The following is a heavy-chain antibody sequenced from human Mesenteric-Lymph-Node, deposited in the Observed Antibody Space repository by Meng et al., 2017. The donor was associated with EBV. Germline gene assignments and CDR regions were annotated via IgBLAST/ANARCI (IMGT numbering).Heavy chain of an antibody. CDR1: GGSARSGDYY. D-gene: IGHD4-17*01. V-gene: IGHV4-61*08. CDR2: IHHSGST. CDR3: TRAHGGDYVRWFDP. Sequence: QLQLQESGPGLVKPSETLSLTCNVSGGSARSGDYYWSWIRQPPGKGLEWIGHIHHSGSTNYNPSLKSRVTISIDTSKNKFSLNLSSVTAADTAVYFCTRAHGGDYVRWFDPWGQGTLVTVSS. J-gene: IGHJ5*02.